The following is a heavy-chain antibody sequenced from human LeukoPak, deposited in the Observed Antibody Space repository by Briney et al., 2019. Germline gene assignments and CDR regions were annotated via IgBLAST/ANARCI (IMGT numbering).Heavy chain of an antibody. J-gene: IGHJ2*01. CDR3: ARGIVLVPAAKEYFDL. V-gene: IGHV4-34*01. Sequence: PSETLSLTCTVSGGSISSYYWSWLRQPPGKGLEWIGEINHSGSTNYNPSLKSRVTISVDTSKNQFSLKLSSVTAADTSVYYCARGIVLVPAAKEYFDLWGRGTLVTVSS. CDR1: GGSISSYY. D-gene: IGHD2-2*01. CDR2: INHSGST.